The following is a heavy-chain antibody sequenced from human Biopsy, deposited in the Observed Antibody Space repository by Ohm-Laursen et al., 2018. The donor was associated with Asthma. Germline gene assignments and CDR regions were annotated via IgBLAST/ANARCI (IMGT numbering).Heavy chain of an antibody. J-gene: IGHJ4*02. CDR2: ISYDGSSI. CDR1: RFTYE. Sequence: SLRLSCTASRFTYEMHWVRQAPGKGLEWVAVISYDGSSIYYADSVKGRFTISRDNSKNTLSLQMNSLTAEDTAVYYCAREGVAGSHIEDWGQGTLVTVSS. D-gene: IGHD6-19*01. CDR3: AREGVAGSHIED. V-gene: IGHV3-30-3*01.